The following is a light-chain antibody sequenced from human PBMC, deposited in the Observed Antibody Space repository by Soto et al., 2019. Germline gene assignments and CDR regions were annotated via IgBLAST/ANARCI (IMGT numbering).Light chain of an antibody. Sequence: QSVLTQPPSASGTPGQRVTISCSGSSSNIGSNTVNWYQQLPGTAPKLLIYSNNQRPSGVPDRFSGSKSGTSASLAISGFQSEDEADYYCAAWDDSLNGFWVFGGGTKVTVL. V-gene: IGLV1-44*01. CDR3: AAWDDSLNGFWV. CDR1: SSNIGSNT. CDR2: SNN. J-gene: IGLJ3*02.